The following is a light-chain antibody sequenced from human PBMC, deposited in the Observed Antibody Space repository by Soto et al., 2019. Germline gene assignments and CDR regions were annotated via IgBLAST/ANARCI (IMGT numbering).Light chain of an antibody. J-gene: IGKJ1*01. V-gene: IGKV2-28*01. Sequence: DVVMTQSPLSLPVTPGEPASISCRSSQSLLHSNGYNYLDWYVQKPGQSPQILIYLASTRASGVPDRFSGSGSGTDFTLTISRVETEYVGVSCCFQVLRTPAFGQGPKVEIK. CDR2: LAS. CDR1: QSLLHSNGYNY. CDR3: FQVLRTPA.